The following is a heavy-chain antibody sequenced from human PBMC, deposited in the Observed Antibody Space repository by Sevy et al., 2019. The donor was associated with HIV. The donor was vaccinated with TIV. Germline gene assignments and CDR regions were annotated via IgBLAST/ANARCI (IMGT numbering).Heavy chain of an antibody. CDR3: ARDSITYYYDSSGYFHFDY. CDR1: GYTFTSYG. V-gene: IGHV1-18*04. CDR2: ISAYNGNT. Sequence: ASVKVSCKASGYTFTSYGISWVRQAPGQGLEWMGWISAYNGNTNYAQKLQGRVTMTTDKSTGTAYMELRSLRSDVTAVYYCARDSITYYYDSSGYFHFDYWGQGTLVTVSS. J-gene: IGHJ4*02. D-gene: IGHD3-22*01.